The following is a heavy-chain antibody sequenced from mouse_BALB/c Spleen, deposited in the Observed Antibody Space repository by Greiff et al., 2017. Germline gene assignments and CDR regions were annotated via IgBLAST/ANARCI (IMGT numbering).Heavy chain of an antibody. CDR1: GFTFSSYA. D-gene: IGHD1-1*01. Sequence: EVQGVESGGGLVKPGGSLKLSCAASGFTFSSYAMSWVRQSPEKRLEWVADISSGGSYTYYPDTVTGRFTISRDNAKNTLYLEMSSLRSEDTAMDDCVITTVVAKDWFADWGQGTLVTVSA. V-gene: IGHV5-9-4*01. J-gene: IGHJ3*01. CDR3: VITTVVAKDWFAD. CDR2: ISSGGSYT.